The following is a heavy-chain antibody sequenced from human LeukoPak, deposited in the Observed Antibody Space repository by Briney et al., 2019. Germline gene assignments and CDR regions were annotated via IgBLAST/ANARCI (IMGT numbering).Heavy chain of an antibody. CDR1: GGSISSSSYC. D-gene: IGHD3-16*02. CDR3: ASSRLGELSSFDY. Sequence: SETLSLTCTVSGGSISSSSYCWGWIRQPPGQGLEWIGSIYYSGSTYYNPSLKSRVTISVDTSKNQFSLELSSVTAADTAVYYCASSRLGELSSFDYWGQGTLVTVSS. J-gene: IGHJ4*02. V-gene: IGHV4-39*07. CDR2: IYYSGST.